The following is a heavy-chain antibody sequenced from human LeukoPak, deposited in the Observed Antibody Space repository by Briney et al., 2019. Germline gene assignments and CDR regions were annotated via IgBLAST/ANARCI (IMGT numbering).Heavy chain of an antibody. CDR2: IIQDGSAT. D-gene: IGHD3-10*01. CDR3: APSDYYDSGRGGVSPSDY. J-gene: IGHJ4*02. CDR1: GFTFSRYC. Sequence: PGGSLRLSCAASGFTFSRYCMTWVRQAPGKGLEWVAEIIQDGSATYYIDSVRGRFTISRDNAKNSLYLQMNNLRGEDTAVYYCAPSDYYDSGRGGVSPSDYWGQGTLVTVSS. V-gene: IGHV3-7*01.